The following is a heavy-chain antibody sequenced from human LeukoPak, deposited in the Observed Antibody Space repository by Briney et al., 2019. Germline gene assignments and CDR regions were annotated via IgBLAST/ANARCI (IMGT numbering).Heavy chain of an antibody. J-gene: IGHJ4*02. CDR2: MNPNSGNT. CDR3: ARAEGSSSWYLV. CDR1: GYTFTSYD. Sequence: GASVKVSCKASGYTFTSYDINRVRQATGQGLEWMGWMNPNSGNTGYAQKFQGRVTMTRNTSISTAYMELSSLRSEDTAVYYCARAEGSSSWYLVWGQGTLVTVSS. D-gene: IGHD6-13*01. V-gene: IGHV1-8*01.